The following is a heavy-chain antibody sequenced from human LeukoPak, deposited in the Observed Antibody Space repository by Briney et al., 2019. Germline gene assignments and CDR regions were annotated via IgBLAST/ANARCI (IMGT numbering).Heavy chain of an antibody. D-gene: IGHD1-26*01. J-gene: IGHJ4*02. V-gene: IGHV3-23*01. CDR1: GFTFSSYA. Sequence: GGSLRLSCAASGFTFSSYAMSWVRQAPGKGLEWVSAISGSGGGTYYADSGMGRFTISRDNSKSTLYLQMTTLRAEDTAVYYCAKDQYSGSSPSSFDYWGQGTLVTVSS. CDR2: ISGSGGGT. CDR3: AKDQYSGSSPSSFDY.